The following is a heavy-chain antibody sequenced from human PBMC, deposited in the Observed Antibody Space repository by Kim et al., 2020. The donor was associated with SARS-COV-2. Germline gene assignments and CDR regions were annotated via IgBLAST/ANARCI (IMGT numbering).Heavy chain of an antibody. V-gene: IGHV3-30*18. J-gene: IGHJ4*02. CDR2: ISYDGSNK. Sequence: GGSLRLSCAASGFTFSSYGMHWVRQAPGKGLEWVAVISYDGSNKYYADSVKGRFTISRDNSKNTLYLQMNSLRAEDTAVYYCAKDWVERGYSYGLDYWGQGTLVTVSS. CDR3: AKDWVERGYSYGLDY. CDR1: GFTFSSYG. D-gene: IGHD5-18*01.